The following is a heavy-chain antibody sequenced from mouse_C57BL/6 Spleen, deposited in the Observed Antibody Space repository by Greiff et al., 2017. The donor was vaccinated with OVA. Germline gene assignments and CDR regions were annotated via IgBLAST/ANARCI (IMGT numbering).Heavy chain of an antibody. J-gene: IGHJ1*03. V-gene: IGHV1-15*01. CDR2: IDPETGGT. Sequence: QVQLKQSGAELVRPGASVTLSCKASGYTFTDYEMHWVKQTPVHGLEWIGAIDPETGGTAYNQKFKGKAILTADKSSSTAYMELRSLTSEDSAVYYCTRGDYGSSDWYFDVWGTGTTVTVSS. D-gene: IGHD1-1*01. CDR3: TRGDYGSSDWYFDV. CDR1: GYTFTDYE.